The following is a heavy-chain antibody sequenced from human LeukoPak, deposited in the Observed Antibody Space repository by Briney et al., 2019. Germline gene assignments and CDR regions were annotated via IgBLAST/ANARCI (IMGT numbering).Heavy chain of an antibody. CDR1: GFTFSSYC. J-gene: IGHJ4*02. CDR3: ASLRRAARYYFDY. V-gene: IGHV3-7*01. D-gene: IGHD6-6*01. CDR2: IKQDGSEK. Sequence: GGSLRLSCAASGFTFSSYCTSWVRQAPGKGLEWVANIKQDGSEKYYVDSVKGRFTISRDNAKNSLYLQLNSLRAEDTAVYYCASLRRAARYYFDYWGQGTLVTVSS.